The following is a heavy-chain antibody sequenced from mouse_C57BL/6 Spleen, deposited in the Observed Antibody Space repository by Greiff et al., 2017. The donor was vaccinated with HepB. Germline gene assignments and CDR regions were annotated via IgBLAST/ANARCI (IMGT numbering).Heavy chain of an antibody. J-gene: IGHJ2*01. V-gene: IGHV1-52*01. CDR3: ARLEYYGPGNFDY. Sequence: QVQLQQPGAELVRPGSSVKLSCKASGYTFTSYWMHWVKQRPIQGLEWIGNIDPSDSETHYNQKFKDKATLTVDKSSSTAYMQLSSLTSEDSAVYDCARLEYYGPGNFDYWGQGTTLTVSS. CDR1: GYTFTSYW. CDR2: IDPSDSET. D-gene: IGHD1-1*01.